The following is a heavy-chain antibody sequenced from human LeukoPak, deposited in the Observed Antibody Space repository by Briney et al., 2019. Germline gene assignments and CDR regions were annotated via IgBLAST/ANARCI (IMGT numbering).Heavy chain of an antibody. V-gene: IGHV4-39*01. J-gene: IGHJ4*02. CDR3: ARHGGVAGTSSFDY. D-gene: IGHD6-19*01. CDR1: GGSISSSSYY. Sequence: SETLSLTCTVSGGSISSSSYYWGWIRQPPGKGLEWIGSIYYSGSTYYNPSLKSRVTISVDTSKNQFSLKLSSVTAADTAVYYCARHGGVAGTSSFDYWGQGTLVTVSS. CDR2: IYYSGST.